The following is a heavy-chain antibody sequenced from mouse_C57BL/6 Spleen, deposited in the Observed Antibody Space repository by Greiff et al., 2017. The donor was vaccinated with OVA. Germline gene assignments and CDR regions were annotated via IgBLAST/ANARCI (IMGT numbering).Heavy chain of an antibody. V-gene: IGHV1-61*01. CDR3: ARWDLYYFDY. Sequence: VQLQQPGAELVRPGSSVKLSCKASGYTFTSYWMDWVKQRPGQGLEWIGNIYPSDSETHYNQKFKDKATLTVDKSSSTAYMQLSSLTSEDSAVYYCARWDLYYFDYWGQGTTLTVSS. J-gene: IGHJ2*01. CDR2: IYPSDSET. CDR1: GYTFTSYW. D-gene: IGHD4-1*01.